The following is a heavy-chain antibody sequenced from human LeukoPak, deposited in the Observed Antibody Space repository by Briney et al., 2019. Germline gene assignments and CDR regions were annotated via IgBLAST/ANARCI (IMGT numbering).Heavy chain of an antibody. J-gene: IGHJ6*02. Sequence: GGSLRLSCAASGFAFRTYWMHWVRQAPGRGLVWVSRINGDGSSTNYADSVRGRFTISRDNAKNTLFLQMNSLRVEDTAEYYCARDTSYGMDVWGQGTTVTVSS. CDR1: GFAFRTYW. D-gene: IGHD3-16*01. V-gene: IGHV3-74*01. CDR2: INGDGSST. CDR3: ARDTSYGMDV.